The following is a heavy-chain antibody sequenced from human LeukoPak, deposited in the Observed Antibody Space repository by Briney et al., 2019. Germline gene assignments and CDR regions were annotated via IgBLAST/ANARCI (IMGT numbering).Heavy chain of an antibody. CDR1: GFTFSSYN. Sequence: GGSLRPSCAASGFTFSSYNMNWVRQAPGKGLEWVSSISSSDSYIYYADSVKGRFTISRDNAKNSLFLQMNSLRAEDTAVYYCARDYGGSSPFDYWGQGTLVTVSS. J-gene: IGHJ4*02. V-gene: IGHV3-21*01. CDR3: ARDYGGSSPFDY. D-gene: IGHD4-23*01. CDR2: ISSSDSYI.